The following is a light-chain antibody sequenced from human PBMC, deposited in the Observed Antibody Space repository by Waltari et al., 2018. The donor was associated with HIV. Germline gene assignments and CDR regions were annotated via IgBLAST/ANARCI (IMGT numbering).Light chain of an antibody. CDR1: SSNIGSNT. CDR3: QSWDNGVRV. J-gene: IGLJ3*02. Sequence: QSVLTQPPSASGTPGQRVTISCSGSSSNIGSNTVNWYQQLPGTAPKLLIYSNNQRPSGVPDRFSGSKSGTSASLAISGLQSEDEADYYCQSWDNGVRVFGGGTKLTVL. CDR2: SNN. V-gene: IGLV1-44*01.